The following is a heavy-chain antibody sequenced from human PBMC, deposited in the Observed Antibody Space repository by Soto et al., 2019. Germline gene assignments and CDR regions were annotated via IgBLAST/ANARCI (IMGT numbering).Heavy chain of an antibody. D-gene: IGHD6-19*01. J-gene: IGHJ4*02. CDR2: TKNKANSYTT. CDR1: GFIFSDHY. Sequence: EVQLVESGGGLVQPGGSLRLSCATSGFIFSDHYMDWVRQAPGKGLEWVGRTKNKANSYTTEYATSVKGRFSILRDDSKNSLHLQMNSLKTEDTAVYYCVRWKAGAPDYWGQGTVVTVSS. V-gene: IGHV3-72*01. CDR3: VRWKAGAPDY.